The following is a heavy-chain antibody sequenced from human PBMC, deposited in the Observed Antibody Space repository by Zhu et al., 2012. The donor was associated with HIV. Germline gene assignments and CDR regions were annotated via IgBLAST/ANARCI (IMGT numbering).Heavy chain of an antibody. Sequence: QVRLQESGPGVVKPSETLSLTCTVSGDSVSDRTYYWGWIRQSPGKGLEWIGSFYYGANIYYNPSLEGRVRISVDTSKNLFSLELIAVTAADAAVYYCASPRYARRGEDHYFYYGMDVWGQGTTVIVS. V-gene: IGHV4-39*07. CDR3: ASPRYARRGEDHYFYYGMDV. CDR2: FYYGANI. D-gene: IGHD2-2*01. J-gene: IGHJ6*02. CDR1: GDSVSDRTYY.